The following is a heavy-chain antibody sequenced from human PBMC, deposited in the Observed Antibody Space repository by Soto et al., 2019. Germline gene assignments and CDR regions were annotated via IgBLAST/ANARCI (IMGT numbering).Heavy chain of an antibody. CDR3: ARDLILERFGQDLSYYFDY. CDR1: GFTFSSYA. D-gene: IGHD1-1*01. CDR2: ISYDGSNK. Sequence: GGSLRLSCAASGFTFSSYAMHWVRQAPGKGLEWVAVISYDGSNKYYADSVKGRFTISRDNSKNTLYLQMNSLRAEDTAVYYCARDLILERFGQDLSYYFDYWGQGTLVTVSS. J-gene: IGHJ4*02. V-gene: IGHV3-30-3*01.